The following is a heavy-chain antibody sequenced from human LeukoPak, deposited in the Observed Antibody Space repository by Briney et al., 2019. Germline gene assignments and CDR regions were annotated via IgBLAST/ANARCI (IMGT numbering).Heavy chain of an antibody. CDR1: GGSISSYY. CDR2: IYYSGST. CDR3: ARRVVVTAHFDY. Sequence: SESLSLTCTVSGGSISSYYWSWVRQPPRKGLEWSGYIYYSGSTNYNPSLKSRVTISVDTSKKQSSLKLSSVTAADTAVYYCARRVVVTAHFDYWGQGTLVTVSS. D-gene: IGHD2-21*02. J-gene: IGHJ4*02. V-gene: IGHV4-59*08.